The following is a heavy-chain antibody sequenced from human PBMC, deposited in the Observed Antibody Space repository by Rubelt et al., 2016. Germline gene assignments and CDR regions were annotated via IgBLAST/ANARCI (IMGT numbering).Heavy chain of an antibody. D-gene: IGHD3-22*01. CDR3: ARLLRGFYYESRGYVHGMDV. V-gene: IGHV4-59*08. J-gene: IGHJ6*01. CDR2: IYFSAST. Sequence: GLEWLGSIYFSASTNYNPSLRSRVTISVDTSKSQFSLKLNSVTAADTAVYYCARLLRGFYYESRGYVHGMDVWGQGTTVTVSS.